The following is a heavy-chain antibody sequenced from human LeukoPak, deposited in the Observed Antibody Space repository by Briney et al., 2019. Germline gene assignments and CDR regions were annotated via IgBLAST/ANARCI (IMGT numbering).Heavy chain of an antibody. CDR2: INSDESST. CDR1: VYTFSNYW. D-gene: IGHD2-2*01. J-gene: IGHJ5*02. Sequence: PGGSLRLSCAVSVYTFSNYWVQWVRRAPGRGVGWVSRINSDESSTSYADSVKGRFTISRDNAKNTLYLQMNSLRAEDTAVYYCVREGIVVGRKWFDPWGQGTLVTVSS. V-gene: IGHV3-74*01. CDR3: VREGIVVGRKWFDP.